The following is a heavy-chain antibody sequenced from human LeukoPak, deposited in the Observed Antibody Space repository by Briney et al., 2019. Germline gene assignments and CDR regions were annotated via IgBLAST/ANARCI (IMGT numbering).Heavy chain of an antibody. CDR2: IYYSGST. J-gene: IGHJ4*02. Sequence: KPSETLSLTCTVSGGSISSSNYYWGWIRQPPGKGLEWIGSIYYSGSTYYNPSLKSRVSISVDTAKSQFSLRLTSMTAADTAVYYCARDVAGNTFDYWGQGTLVTVSS. V-gene: IGHV4-39*07. CDR1: GGSISSSNYY. CDR3: ARDVAGNTFDY. D-gene: IGHD5-12*01.